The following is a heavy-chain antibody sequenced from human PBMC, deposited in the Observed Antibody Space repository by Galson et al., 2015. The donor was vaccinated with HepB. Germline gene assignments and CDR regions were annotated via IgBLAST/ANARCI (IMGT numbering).Heavy chain of an antibody. CDR3: ARDQKVGATLAYYGMDV. CDR2: ISAYNGNT. Sequence: SVKVSCKASGYTFTGYYMHWVRQAPGQGLEWMGWISAYNGNTNYAQKLQGRVTMTTDTSTSTAYMELRSLRSDDTAVYYCARDQKVGATLAYYGMDVWGQGTTVTVSS. J-gene: IGHJ6*02. V-gene: IGHV1-18*04. CDR1: GYTFTGYY. D-gene: IGHD1-26*01.